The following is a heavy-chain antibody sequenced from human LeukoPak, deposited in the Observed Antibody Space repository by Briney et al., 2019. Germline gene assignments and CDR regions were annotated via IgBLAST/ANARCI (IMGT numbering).Heavy chain of an antibody. D-gene: IGHD3-10*01. Sequence: GGSLRLSCAASGFTFDDYGMSWVRQAPGKGLEWVSGINWNGGSTGYADSVKGRFTISRDNAKNSLYLQMNSLRAEDTALYYCARDEGYYGSGSYYPYYFDYWGQGTLVTVSS. V-gene: IGHV3-20*04. CDR3: ARDEGYYGSGSYYPYYFDY. CDR1: GFTFDDYG. J-gene: IGHJ4*02. CDR2: INWNGGST.